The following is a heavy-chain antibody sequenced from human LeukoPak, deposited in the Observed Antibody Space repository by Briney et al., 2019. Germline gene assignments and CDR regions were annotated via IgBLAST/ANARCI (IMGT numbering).Heavy chain of an antibody. CDR2: VYYSGTT. Sequence: PSETLSLTCSVSGGSIKSHYYTWIRQPPGKGLEWIGYVYYSGTTSYNPSLESRVSTSDDTSKNQVFLWLTSVTAADTAVYYCATSLYGDYEADYWGPGILVTVSS. V-gene: IGHV4-59*11. CDR3: ATSLYGDYEADY. J-gene: IGHJ4*02. CDR1: GGSIKSHY. D-gene: IGHD5-12*01.